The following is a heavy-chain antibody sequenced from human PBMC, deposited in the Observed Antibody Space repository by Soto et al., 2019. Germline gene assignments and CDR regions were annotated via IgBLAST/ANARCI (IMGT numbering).Heavy chain of an antibody. Sequence: QITLKESGPTLVKPTQTLTLTCSVSGFSLNTGGLGVGWIRQPPGKALEWLALIYWDDDKRYSPSLRNRLSISKHTSHNLFVFPMPNMDPVDTATYYCIHSRCGGDCLRSYSSHYSYGLDVWGQGTTVTVSS. CDR2: IYWDDDK. CDR3: IHSRCGGDCLRSYSSHYSYGLDV. V-gene: IGHV2-5*02. D-gene: IGHD2-21*02. J-gene: IGHJ6*02. CDR1: GFSLNTGGLG.